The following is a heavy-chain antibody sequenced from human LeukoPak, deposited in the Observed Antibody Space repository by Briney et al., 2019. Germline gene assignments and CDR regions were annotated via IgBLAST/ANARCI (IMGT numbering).Heavy chain of an antibody. CDR1: GYTFTSYA. Sequence: VASVKVSCKASGYTFTSYAMNWVRQAPGQGLEWMGWINTNTGNPTYAQGFTGRFVFSLDTSVSTAYLQISSLKAEDTAVYYCARARPARAAAAKGGWFDPWGQGTLVPVSS. CDR3: ARARPARAAAAKGGWFDP. V-gene: IGHV7-4-1*02. D-gene: IGHD6-13*01. CDR2: INTNTGNP. J-gene: IGHJ5*02.